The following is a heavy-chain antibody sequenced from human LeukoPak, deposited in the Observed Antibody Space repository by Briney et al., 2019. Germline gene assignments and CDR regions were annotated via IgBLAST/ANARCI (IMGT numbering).Heavy chain of an antibody. Sequence: GGSLRLSCAASGFTFSDYYMSWIRQAPGKGLEWVSYISSSGSTIYYADSVKGRFTISRDNAKNSLYLQMNSLRAEDTAVYYCARDRSIVVVPAAIANWFDPWGQGTLVTVSS. CDR1: GFTFSDYY. J-gene: IGHJ5*02. D-gene: IGHD2-2*02. V-gene: IGHV3-11*04. CDR3: ARDRSIVVVPAAIANWFDP. CDR2: ISSSGSTI.